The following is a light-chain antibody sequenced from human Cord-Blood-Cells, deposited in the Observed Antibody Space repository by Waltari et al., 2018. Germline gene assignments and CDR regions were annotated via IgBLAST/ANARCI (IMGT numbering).Light chain of an antibody. J-gene: IGKJ1*01. Sequence: DIQMTQSPSTLSASVGDRVTIPCRASQSISSWLAWYQQKPGKSPKLLIYKASSLESGVPSRFSGSGSGTEFTLTISSLQPDDFATYDCQQYNSYSPTFGQGTKVEIK. V-gene: IGKV1-5*03. CDR2: KAS. CDR3: QQYNSYSPT. CDR1: QSISSW.